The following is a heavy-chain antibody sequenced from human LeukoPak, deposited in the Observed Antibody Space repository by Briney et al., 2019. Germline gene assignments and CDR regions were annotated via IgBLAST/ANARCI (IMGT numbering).Heavy chain of an antibody. V-gene: IGHV3-7*04. CDR3: ARGDAFSGDH. CDR2: IHPEGNEK. Sequence: GGSMRLSCAVSGFTFSNFWMSWVRQAPGRGLEWVANIHPEGNEKYQVESVKGRFTISRDNAKNSLFLQMNGLRVEDTAVYYCARGDAFSGDHWGQGTLVTVSS. J-gene: IGHJ4*02. CDR1: GFTFSNFW.